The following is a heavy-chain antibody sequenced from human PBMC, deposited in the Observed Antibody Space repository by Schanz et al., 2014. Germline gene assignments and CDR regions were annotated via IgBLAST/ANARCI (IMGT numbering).Heavy chain of an antibody. Sequence: DVHLLESGGGLVQPGGSLRLSCAASEFTFSTDAMSWVRQAPGKGLEWLSVISASGGNTYYADSVKGRFTISRDNSKNTVYLQMDSLRAEDTAVYYCARAGYCTSVSCSLFVSDYWGQGTLVTVSS. V-gene: IGHV3-23*01. J-gene: IGHJ4*02. CDR3: ARAGYCTSVSCSLFVSDY. CDR1: EFTFSTDA. CDR2: ISASGGNT. D-gene: IGHD2-2*03.